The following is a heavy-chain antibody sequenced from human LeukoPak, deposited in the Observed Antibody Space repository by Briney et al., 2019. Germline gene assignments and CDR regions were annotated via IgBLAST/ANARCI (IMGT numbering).Heavy chain of an antibody. V-gene: IGHV4-4*02. CDR3: ARGRLNWYFDL. J-gene: IGHJ2*01. CDR2: IYHSGST. CDR1: GGSISSSDW. Sequence: SGTLSLTCAVSGGSISSSDWWSWVRQPPGKGLEWIGEIYHSGSTNYNPSLKGRVTISVDKSKNQFSLKLSSVTAADTAVYYCARGRLNWYFDLWGRGTLVTVSS.